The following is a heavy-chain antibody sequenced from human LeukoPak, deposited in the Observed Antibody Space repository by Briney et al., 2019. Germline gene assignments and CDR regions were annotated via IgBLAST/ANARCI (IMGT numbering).Heavy chain of an antibody. CDR3: ARVNIVVVPAASDAFDI. J-gene: IGHJ3*02. V-gene: IGHV1-8*01. D-gene: IGHD2-2*01. CDR2: MNPNSGNT. CDR1: GYTFTSYD. Sequence: ASVKVSCKASGYTFTSYDINWVRQATGQGLEWMGWMNPNSGNTGYAQKFQGRVTMTRNTSISTAYMELSRLRSDDTAVYYCARVNIVVVPAASDAFDIWGQGTMVTVSS.